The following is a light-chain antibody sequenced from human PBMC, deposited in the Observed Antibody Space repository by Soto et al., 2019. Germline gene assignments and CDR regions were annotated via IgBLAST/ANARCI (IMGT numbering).Light chain of an antibody. CDR3: HHYGFARDT. Sequence: EIVLTQSPGTLSLSPGERATLSCRASQSVTSNYLAWYQQKPGQAPRLLIYGASSRAHGIPDRFSGSGSGKDFTLTSSRVEPEDFEGYYCHHYGFARDTFGQGTELEIK. V-gene: IGKV3-20*01. J-gene: IGKJ2*01. CDR2: GAS. CDR1: QSVTSNY.